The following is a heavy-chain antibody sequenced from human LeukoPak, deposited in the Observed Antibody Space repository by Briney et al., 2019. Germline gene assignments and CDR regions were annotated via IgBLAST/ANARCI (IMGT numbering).Heavy chain of an antibody. V-gene: IGHV3-11*01. Sequence: PGGSLRLSCAASGFTFSDYYMSWIRQAPGKGLEWVSYISSSGSTIYYADSVKGRFTISRDNAKNSLYLQVNSLRAEDTAVYYCARDPAPSIAARHYYYYMDVWGKGTTVTVSS. CDR1: GFTFSDYY. D-gene: IGHD6-6*01. CDR3: ARDPAPSIAARHYYYYMDV. J-gene: IGHJ6*03. CDR2: ISSSGSTI.